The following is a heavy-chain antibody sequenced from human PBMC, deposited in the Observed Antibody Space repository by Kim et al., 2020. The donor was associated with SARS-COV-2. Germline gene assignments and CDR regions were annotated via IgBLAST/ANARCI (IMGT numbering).Heavy chain of an antibody. CDR1: GFTFSSYG. Sequence: GGSLRLSCAASGFTFSSYGMHWVRQAPGKGLEWVAVISYDGSNKYYADSVKGRFTISRDNSKNTLYLQMNSLRAEETAVYYCAKEYYYDSSGHSNAFDIWGQGTMVTVSS. D-gene: IGHD3-22*01. V-gene: IGHV3-30*18. CDR3: AKEYYYDSSGHSNAFDI. CDR2: ISYDGSNK. J-gene: IGHJ3*02.